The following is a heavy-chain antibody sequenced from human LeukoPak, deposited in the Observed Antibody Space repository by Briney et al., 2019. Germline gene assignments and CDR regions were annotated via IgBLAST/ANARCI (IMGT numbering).Heavy chain of an antibody. CDR2: ITWDGGST. CDR3: ATERLRYFHH. V-gene: IGHV3-43*01. CDR1: GFTFSEYT. Sequence: GGSLRLSCAASGFTFSEYTMHWVRQTPGKGLEWVSLITWDGGSTFYADSVKGRFTISRDNSKNSLSLQMNSLTTEDTALYRCATERLRYFHHWGQGTLVTVSS. J-gene: IGHJ4*02.